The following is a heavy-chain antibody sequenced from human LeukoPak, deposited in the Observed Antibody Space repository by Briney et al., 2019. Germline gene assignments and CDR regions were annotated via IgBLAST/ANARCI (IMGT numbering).Heavy chain of an antibody. CDR2: INPNSGGT. V-gene: IGHV1-2*02. CDR1: GYTFTGYY. D-gene: IGHD2-2*01. J-gene: IGHJ4*02. CDR3: ARVFPPAGYCSSTSCGGVDY. Sequence: ASVKVSCKASGYTFTGYYMHWVRQAPGQGLEWMGWINPNSGGTNYAQKFQGRVTMTRDTSISTAYMELSRLRSDDTAVCYCARVFPPAGYCSSTSCGGVDYWGQGTLVTVSS.